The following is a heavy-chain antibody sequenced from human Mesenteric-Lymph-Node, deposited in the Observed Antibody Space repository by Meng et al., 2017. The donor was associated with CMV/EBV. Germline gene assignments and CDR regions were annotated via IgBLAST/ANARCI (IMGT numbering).Heavy chain of an antibody. V-gene: IGHV2-5*02. CDR2: FYWDDDK. D-gene: IGHD3-9*01. CDR1: GFSHSKSGVG. J-gene: IGHJ5*02. Sequence: TFSGFSHSKSGVGVGWISQPPGKALEWLALFYWDDDKRYSPSLKSRLTITKDTSKNQVVLTMTNMDPVDTATYYCAHTLTGPNWFDPWGQGTLVTVSS. CDR3: AHTLTGPNWFDP.